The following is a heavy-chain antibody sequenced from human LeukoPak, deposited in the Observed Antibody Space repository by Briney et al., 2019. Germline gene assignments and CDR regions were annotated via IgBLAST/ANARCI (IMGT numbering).Heavy chain of an antibody. CDR1: GGSISSYY. CDR3: ARGQGTVTTH. CDR2: INHSGSA. Sequence: SETLSLTCTASGGSISSYYWSWIRQPPGKGLEWIGEINHSGSANYNPSLMSRVTISLDTSKNHFSLNLSSVTAADTAVYYCARGQGTVTTHWGQGTLVTVSS. J-gene: IGHJ4*02. V-gene: IGHV4-34*01. D-gene: IGHD4-11*01.